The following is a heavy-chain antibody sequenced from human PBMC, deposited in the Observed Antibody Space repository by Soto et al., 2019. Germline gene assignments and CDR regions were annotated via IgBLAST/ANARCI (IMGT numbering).Heavy chain of an antibody. CDR3: ARAWGRVFDY. CDR2: IYYSGST. D-gene: IGHD3-16*01. CDR1: GGSISSYY. V-gene: IGHV4-59*01. Sequence: QVQLQESGPGLVKPSETLSLTCTVSGGSISSYYWSWIRQPPGKGLEWFGYIYYSGSTNYNPSLKSRVTISVDTSKNQFSLKLSSVTAADTAVYYCARAWGRVFDYWGQGTLVTVSS. J-gene: IGHJ4*02.